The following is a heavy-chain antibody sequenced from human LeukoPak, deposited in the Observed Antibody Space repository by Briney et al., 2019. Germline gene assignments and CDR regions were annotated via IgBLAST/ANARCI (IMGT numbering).Heavy chain of an antibody. Sequence: SETLSLTCAVYGGSFSGYYRSWIRQPPGKGLEWIGDINHSGSTNYNPSLKSRVTISVDTSKNQFSLKLSSVTAADTAVYYCARGRLQRWLQSPCDYWGQGTLVTVSS. CDR3: ARGRLQRWLQSPCDY. D-gene: IGHD5-24*01. J-gene: IGHJ4*02. CDR2: INHSGST. V-gene: IGHV4-34*01. CDR1: GGSFSGYY.